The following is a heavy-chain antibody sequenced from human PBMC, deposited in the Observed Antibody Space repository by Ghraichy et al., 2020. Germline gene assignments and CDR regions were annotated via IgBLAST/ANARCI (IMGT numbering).Heavy chain of an antibody. J-gene: IGHJ4*02. D-gene: IGHD3-22*01. CDR1: GFTFSSYG. CDR2: ISGSGGST. Sequence: GGSLRLSCAASGFTFSSYGMSWVRQAPGKGLEWVSGISGSGGSTYYADSVKGRFTVSRDNSKNTLFLQMNSLGAEDTAVYYCAGYYYHSSGLTTYFDYWGQGTQVTVSS. CDR3: AGYYYHSSGLTTYFDY. V-gene: IGHV3-23*01.